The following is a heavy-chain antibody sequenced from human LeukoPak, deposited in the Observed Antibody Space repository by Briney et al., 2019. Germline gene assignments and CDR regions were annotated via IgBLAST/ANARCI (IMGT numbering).Heavy chain of an antibody. D-gene: IGHD3-22*01. Sequence: SQTLSLTCTVSGGSISSGGYYWSWIRQHPGKGLEWIGYIYYSGSTYYNPSLKSRVTISVDMSKNQFSLKLSSVTAADTAVYYCARDGSSGFDAFDIWGQGTMVTVSS. CDR2: IYYSGST. CDR1: GGSISSGGYY. V-gene: IGHV4-31*03. J-gene: IGHJ3*02. CDR3: ARDGSSGFDAFDI.